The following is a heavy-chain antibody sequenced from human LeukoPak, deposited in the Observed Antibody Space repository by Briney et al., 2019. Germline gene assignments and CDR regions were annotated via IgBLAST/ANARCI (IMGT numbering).Heavy chain of an antibody. CDR1: TFTFSNYW. J-gene: IGHJ3*02. Sequence: GGSLRLSCAASTFTFSNYWMSWVRQAPGKGLEWVANIKQDGSEKYYVDSVKGRFTISRDNAKNSLYLQMNSLRDEDTAVYYCARSTEGAFDIWGQGTMVTVSS. CDR3: ARSTEGAFDI. V-gene: IGHV3-7*01. CDR2: IKQDGSEK. D-gene: IGHD2-8*02.